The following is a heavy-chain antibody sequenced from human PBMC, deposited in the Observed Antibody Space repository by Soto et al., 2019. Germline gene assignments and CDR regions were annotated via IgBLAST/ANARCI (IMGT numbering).Heavy chain of an antibody. Sequence: QVQLVESGGDLVKPGGSLRLSCAASGFTFSDYYMSWIRQTPGKGLEWVSYLTQSGHATAYADSVRGRFTISRDNNKSSLYLQMNSLRVEDTGVYYCARSIRGYGTYGGYLGQGTLVTVSS. V-gene: IGHV3-11*04. CDR1: GFTFSDYY. D-gene: IGHD5-12*01. CDR2: LTQSGHAT. J-gene: IGHJ4*02. CDR3: ARSIRGYGTYGGY.